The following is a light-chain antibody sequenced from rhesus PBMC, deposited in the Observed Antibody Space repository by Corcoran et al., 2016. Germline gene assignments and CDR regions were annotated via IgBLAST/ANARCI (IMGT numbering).Light chain of an antibody. CDR2: ATS. J-gene: IGKJ4*01. CDR3: QQYTNGLT. V-gene: IGKV3-42*03. CDR1: QSVNSN. Sequence: EIVLTQSPATLSLSPGERATLTCRASQSVNSNLAWYQQKPGQAPRLLMTATSRRATGIADRFSGSGSGTDFSLTISSLEPEDFAVYYCQQYTNGLTFGGGTKVDIK.